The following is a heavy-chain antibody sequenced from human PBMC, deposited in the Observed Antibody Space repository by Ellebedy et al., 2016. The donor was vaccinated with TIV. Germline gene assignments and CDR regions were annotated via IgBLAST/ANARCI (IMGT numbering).Heavy chain of an antibody. CDR2: IHSDGRTT. CDR3: AKDLGKGGGSVFHY. D-gene: IGHD6-25*01. Sequence: GGSLRLXCAASGFSFSDHSMHWVRQAPGKGLVWVSRIHSDGRTTSYADSVKGRFTISRDSAKNMLYLQMNSLRAEDTAIYYCAKDLGKGGGSVFHYWGQGTLVTVSS. J-gene: IGHJ4*02. V-gene: IGHV3-74*01. CDR1: GFSFSDHS.